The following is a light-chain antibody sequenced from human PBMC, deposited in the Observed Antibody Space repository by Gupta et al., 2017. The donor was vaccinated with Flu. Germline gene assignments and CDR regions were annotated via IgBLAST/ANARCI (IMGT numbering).Light chain of an antibody. J-gene: IGLJ3*02. CDR3: QSYDSSLSGSDWV. Sequence: QSVLTQPPSVSGAQGQRVTISCTGSSSNIGAGYDVHWYQQLPGTAPKLLIYGNSNRPSGVPDRFSGSKSGTSASLAITGLQAEDEADYYCQSYDSSLSGSDWVFGGGTKLTVL. V-gene: IGLV1-40*01. CDR2: GNS. CDR1: SSNIGAGYD.